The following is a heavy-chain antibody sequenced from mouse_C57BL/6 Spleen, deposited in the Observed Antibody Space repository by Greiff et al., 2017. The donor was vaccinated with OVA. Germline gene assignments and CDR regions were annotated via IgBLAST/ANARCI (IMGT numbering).Heavy chain of an antibody. D-gene: IGHD1-1*01. CDR3: ARFYYGAMDY. CDR2: INPNNGGT. CDR1: GYTFTDYY. V-gene: IGHV1-26*01. J-gene: IGHJ4*01. Sequence: EVQLQQSGPELVKPGASVKISCKASGYTFTDYYMNWVKQSHGKSLEWIGDINPNNGGTSYNQKFKGKATLTVDKSSSTAYMELRSLTSEDSAVYYCARFYYGAMDYWGQGTSVTVSS.